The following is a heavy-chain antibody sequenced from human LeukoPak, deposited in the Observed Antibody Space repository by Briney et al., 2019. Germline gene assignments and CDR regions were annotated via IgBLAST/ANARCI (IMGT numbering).Heavy chain of an antibody. CDR3: ARDRTGWASDY. CDR2: IYYSGST. D-gene: IGHD1-14*01. V-gene: IGHV4-59*12. CDR1: GGSISSYY. J-gene: IGHJ4*02. Sequence: SETLSLTCTVSGGSISSYYWSWIRQPPGKGLEWIGYIYYSGSTNYTPSLNSRVTISLDTSKNQFSLNLRSVTAADTAVYYCARDRTGWASDYWGQGTLVTVSS.